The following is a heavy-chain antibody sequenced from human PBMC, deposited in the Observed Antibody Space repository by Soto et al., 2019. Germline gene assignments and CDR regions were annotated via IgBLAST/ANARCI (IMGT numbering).Heavy chain of an antibody. CDR3: ARHHGPTTSENWFDP. Sequence: ASVKVSGKASGYTFFTYYISWVRQAPGQGLEWMGWISTYSGDTKYAQKFQGRVTMTTDTSTTTAYLEMRSLRSDDTAVYYCARHHGPTTSENWFDPWGQGTLVTVSS. J-gene: IGHJ5*02. CDR1: GYTFFTYY. V-gene: IGHV1-18*01. D-gene: IGHD5-12*01. CDR2: ISTYSGDT.